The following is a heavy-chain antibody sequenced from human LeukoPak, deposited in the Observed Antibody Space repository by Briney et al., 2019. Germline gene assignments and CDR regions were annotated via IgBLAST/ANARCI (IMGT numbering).Heavy chain of an antibody. Sequence: GGSLRLSCAASGFTFSSYAMSWVRQAPGKGLEWVSAITGSGGNTYYADSVKGRFTISRDNSKNTVFLQMNSLRAEDTAVYYCAKWGDYDVLTGYYVSDYWGQGTLVTVST. D-gene: IGHD3-9*01. V-gene: IGHV3-23*01. CDR3: AKWGDYDVLTGYYVSDY. CDR2: ITGSGGNT. CDR1: GFTFSSYA. J-gene: IGHJ4*02.